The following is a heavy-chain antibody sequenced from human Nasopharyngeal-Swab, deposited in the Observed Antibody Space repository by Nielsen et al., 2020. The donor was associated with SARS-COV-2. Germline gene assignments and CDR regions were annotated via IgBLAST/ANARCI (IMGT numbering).Heavy chain of an antibody. Sequence: ASVKVSCKASGYSFTSYYMHWVRQAPGQGLEWMGIINPSGGSTSYAQKFQGRVTMTRDTSTSTVYMELSSLRSEDTVVYYCARVLGATDGMDVWGQGTTVTVSS. CDR1: GYSFTSYY. J-gene: IGHJ6*02. D-gene: IGHD1-26*01. V-gene: IGHV1-46*01. CDR3: ARVLGATDGMDV. CDR2: INPSGGST.